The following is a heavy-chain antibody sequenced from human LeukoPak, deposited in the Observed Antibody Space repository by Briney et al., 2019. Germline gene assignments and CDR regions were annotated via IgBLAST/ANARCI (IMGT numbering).Heavy chain of an antibody. CDR2: INWNGGST. D-gene: IGHD6-25*01. Sequence: GGSLRLSCTASGFTFDDYGMSWVRQAPGKGLEWVSGINWNGGSTDYADSVKGRFTISRDNAKNSLYLQINSLRAEDTALYHCVGGSYYSSGSLSWFDPWGQGTLVTVSS. J-gene: IGHJ5*02. CDR3: VGGSYYSSGSLSWFDP. CDR1: GFTFDDYG. V-gene: IGHV3-20*01.